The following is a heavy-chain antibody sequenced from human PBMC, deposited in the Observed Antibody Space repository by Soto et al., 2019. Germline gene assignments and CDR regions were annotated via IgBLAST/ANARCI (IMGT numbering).Heavy chain of an antibody. D-gene: IGHD3-22*01. Sequence: QVQLQESGPGLVKPSQTLSLTCTVSGGSISSGDYYWSWIRQPPGKGLEWIGYIYYSGSTYCNPSLKSRVTISVDTSKNHFSLKLSSVTAADTAVYYCARDEKDSSGYYSLDYWGQGTLVTVSS. CDR1: GGSISSGDYY. V-gene: IGHV4-30-4*01. CDR2: IYYSGST. CDR3: ARDEKDSSGYYSLDY. J-gene: IGHJ4*02.